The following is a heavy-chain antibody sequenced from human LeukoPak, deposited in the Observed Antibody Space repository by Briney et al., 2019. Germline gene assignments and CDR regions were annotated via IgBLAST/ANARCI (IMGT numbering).Heavy chain of an antibody. V-gene: IGHV1-69*01. CDR2: IIPIFGTA. Sequence: SVKVSCKASGGTFSSYAISWVRQAPGQGLEWMGGIIPIFGTANYAQKFQGRVTITADESTSTAYMELSSLRSEDTAVYYCASSGYYYDSSGYLGMGAFDIWGQGTMVTVSS. CDR1: GGTFSSYA. D-gene: IGHD3-22*01. J-gene: IGHJ3*02. CDR3: ASSGYYYDSSGYLGMGAFDI.